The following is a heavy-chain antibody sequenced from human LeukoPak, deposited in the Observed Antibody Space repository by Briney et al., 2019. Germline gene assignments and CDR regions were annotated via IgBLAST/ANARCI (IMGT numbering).Heavy chain of an antibody. V-gene: IGHV4-59*08. CDR1: GGSIYSHY. CDR2: IYYKGNT. J-gene: IGHJ4*02. CDR3: MRRDTGWNYSDY. Sequence: SSETLSLTCGVSGGSIYSHYWGWIRQPPGKGLEWIGDIYYKGNTNYSPSLKSRVTISLDTSKNHLSLTLTSVVAADTAIYYCMRRDTGWNYSDYWGQGILVTVSS. D-gene: IGHD6-19*01.